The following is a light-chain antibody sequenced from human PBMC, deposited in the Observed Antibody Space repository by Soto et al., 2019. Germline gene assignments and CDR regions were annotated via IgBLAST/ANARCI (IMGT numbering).Light chain of an antibody. CDR2: NTN. V-gene: IGLV1-44*01. J-gene: IGLJ2*01. CDR3: GAWDDSLNGHVV. Sequence: QSVLTQPPSASGTPGQGVNISCSGSNSNIGSHAVNWYQQLPGMAPRLLIYNTNRRHPGVPDRFSASKSGTSASLAITRLQSEDEADYYCGAWDDSLNGHVVFGGGTKLTVL. CDR1: NSNIGSHA.